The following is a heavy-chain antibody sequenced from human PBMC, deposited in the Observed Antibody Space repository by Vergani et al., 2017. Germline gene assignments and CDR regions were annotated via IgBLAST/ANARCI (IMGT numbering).Heavy chain of an antibody. Sequence: QVHLVQSGAEMKKPGASVTVSCKTFGYKLTGNYINWVRQAPGQGLEWSGWVNPNSGSTNHVHKFQGRITMTTYTSISTVYMELNNLRPDDTATLYCAFISLTFDSLLQGAL. CDR3: AFISLTFDS. CDR2: VNPNSGST. CDR1: GYKLTGNY. D-gene: IGHD4/OR15-4a*01. J-gene: IGHJ4*02. V-gene: IGHV1-2*07.